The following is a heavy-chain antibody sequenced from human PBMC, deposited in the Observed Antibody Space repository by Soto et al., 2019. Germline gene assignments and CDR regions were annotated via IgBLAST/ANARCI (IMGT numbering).Heavy chain of an antibody. CDR1: GGSISSGGYY. V-gene: IGHV4-31*03. J-gene: IGHJ5*02. D-gene: IGHD3-3*01. CDR3: ARIITIFGVVITQNWFDP. Sequence: QVQLQESGPGLVKPLQTLSLTCTVSGGSISSGGYYWSWIRQHPGKGLEWIGYIYYSGSTYYNPPLKSRVTILVDTSKNQFSLKLSSVAAADTAVYYWARIITIFGVVITQNWFDPWGQGTLVTVSS. CDR2: IYYSGST.